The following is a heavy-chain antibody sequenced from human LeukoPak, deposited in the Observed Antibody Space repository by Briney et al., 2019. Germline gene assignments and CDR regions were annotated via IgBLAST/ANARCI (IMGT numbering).Heavy chain of an antibody. CDR3: ARHAGSSWYGYYYYYMDV. D-gene: IGHD6-13*01. CDR2: IFYSGST. CDR1: GGSISTSNYY. Sequence: SETLSLTCTVSGGSISTSNYYWGWIRQPPGKGLEWIGNIFYSGSTYYSPSLRSRFTISLDTSRNQFSLKLSSVTAADTAVYYCARHAGSSWYGYYYYYMDVWGKGTTVTISS. V-gene: IGHV4-39*01. J-gene: IGHJ6*03.